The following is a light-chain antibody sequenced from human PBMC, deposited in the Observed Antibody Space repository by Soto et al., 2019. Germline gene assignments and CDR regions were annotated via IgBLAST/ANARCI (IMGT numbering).Light chain of an antibody. CDR3: QIWGTGTYVV. V-gene: IGLV4-69*01. J-gene: IGLJ2*01. CDR1: SGHSSYA. CDR2: LNSDGSH. Sequence: QSVLTQSPSASASLGASVKLTCTLSSGHSSYAIAWQQQQPEKGPRYLMKLNSDGSHSKGDGIPDRFSGSSSGAERYLTISSLQSEDEADYYCQIWGTGTYVVFGGGTKLTVL.